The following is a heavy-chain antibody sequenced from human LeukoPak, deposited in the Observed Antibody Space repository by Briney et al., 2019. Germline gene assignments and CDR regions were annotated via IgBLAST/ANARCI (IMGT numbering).Heavy chain of an antibody. CDR3: ARTDAFDI. V-gene: IGHV3-7*01. Sequence: GGSLRLSCAASGFTFRDYWMSWVRQAPGKGLEGVTNIKEEGSEKYFVDSVKGRFTISRDNAKNSLYLQMNSLRAEDTAVYYCARTDAFDIWGQGTMVTVSS. CDR1: GFTFRDYW. CDR2: IKEEGSEK. J-gene: IGHJ3*02.